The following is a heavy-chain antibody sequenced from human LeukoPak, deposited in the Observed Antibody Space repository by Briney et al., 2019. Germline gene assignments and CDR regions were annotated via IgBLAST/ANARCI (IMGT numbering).Heavy chain of an antibody. CDR3: AKGPLRGTAAAIDY. D-gene: IGHD2-2*01. V-gene: IGHV3-30*18. CDR2: ISYDGRNK. J-gene: IGHJ4*02. CDR1: GFAFNNYG. Sequence: GGSLRLSCAASGFAFNNYGMHWVRQAPGKGLEWVAVISYDGRNKHYPDSVKGRFTISRDISTDTLWLQMDSLRTEDTAVYYCAKGPLRGTAAAIDYWGQGTLVTVSS.